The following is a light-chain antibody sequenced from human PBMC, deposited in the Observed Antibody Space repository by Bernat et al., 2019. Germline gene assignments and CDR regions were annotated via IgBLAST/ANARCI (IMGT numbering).Light chain of an antibody. V-gene: IGKV3D-15*01. Sequence: GERAILSCRASQSVSNYVAWYQPKHAQTTRLLIYGASSSATGIPDRFIASGSGTDFSLTISRLEPEDFAVYYCKQYNNWNTVGKGTKVEIK. J-gene: IGKJ2*01. CDR1: QSVSNY. CDR2: GAS. CDR3: KQYNNWNT.